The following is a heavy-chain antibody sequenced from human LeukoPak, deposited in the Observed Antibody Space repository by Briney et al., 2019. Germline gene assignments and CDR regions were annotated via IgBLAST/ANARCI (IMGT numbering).Heavy chain of an antibody. Sequence: ASVKVSGKASGYTFTSYDINWVRQTAGQGLEWMGWMNPNSGNTGHAQKFQGRVTMTRNTSISTAYMELSSLRSEDTAVYYCASLVTGGDYWGQGTLVTVSS. CDR1: GYTFTSYD. J-gene: IGHJ4*02. V-gene: IGHV1-8*01. CDR2: MNPNSGNT. CDR3: ASLVTGGDY. D-gene: IGHD4-23*01.